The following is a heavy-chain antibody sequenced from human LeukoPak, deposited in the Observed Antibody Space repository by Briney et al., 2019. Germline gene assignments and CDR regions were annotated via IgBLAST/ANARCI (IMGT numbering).Heavy chain of an antibody. Sequence: SETLSLTCTVSGGSIRSSSYYWGWIRQPPGKGLEWIGSIYYSGNTYYNASLKSQVSISIDTSKNQFSLRLTSVTAADTAVYYCARQTGSGLFILPGGQGTLVTVSS. CDR2: IYYSGNT. CDR1: GGSIRSSSYY. J-gene: IGHJ4*02. V-gene: IGHV4-39*01. CDR3: ARQTGSGLFILP. D-gene: IGHD3/OR15-3a*01.